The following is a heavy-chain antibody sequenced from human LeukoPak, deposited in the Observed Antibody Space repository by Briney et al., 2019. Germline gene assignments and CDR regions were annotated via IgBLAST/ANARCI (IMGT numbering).Heavy chain of an antibody. D-gene: IGHD6-25*01. CDR3: ARDGAAGDNSAFDI. J-gene: IGHJ3*02. CDR2: TRDKARGYTT. Sequence: PGGSLRLSCAASGVTLSDHYMDWVRQAPGRGLEWVGRTRDKARGYTTEYAASVEGRFTISRDDSKTLVYLQMNSLKTEDTAVYFCARDGAAGDNSAFDIWGQGTVVTVSS. V-gene: IGHV3-72*01. CDR1: GVTLSDHY.